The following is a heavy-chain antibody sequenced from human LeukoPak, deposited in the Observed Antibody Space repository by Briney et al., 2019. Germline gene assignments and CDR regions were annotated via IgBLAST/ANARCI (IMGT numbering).Heavy chain of an antibody. CDR1: GITFSNYA. Sequence: PGGSLRLSCAASGITFSNYAMHWVRQAPGKGLESVAVISNDGSTNYFADSVKGRFTISRDNSKKTLYLQMNSLRGEDTAVYYCARGHRIAARPFPLHSYYYYMDVWGKGTTVTVSS. J-gene: IGHJ6*03. D-gene: IGHD6-6*01. CDR3: ARGHRIAARPFPLHSYYYYMDV. CDR2: ISNDGSTN. V-gene: IGHV3-30*04.